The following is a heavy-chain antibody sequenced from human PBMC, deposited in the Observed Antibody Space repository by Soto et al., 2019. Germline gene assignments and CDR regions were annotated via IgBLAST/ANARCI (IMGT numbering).Heavy chain of an antibody. CDR3: ARGWRGLRVPAAPAEYFQH. CDR2: INHSGST. Sequence: SETLSLTCAVYGGSFSGYYWSWIRQPPGKGLEWIGEINHSGSTNYNPSRKIRVTISVDTSKNQFSLKLSSVTAADTAVYYCARGWRGLRVPAAPAEYFQHWGQGTLVTVSS. CDR1: GGSFSGYY. J-gene: IGHJ1*01. D-gene: IGHD2-2*01. V-gene: IGHV4-34*01.